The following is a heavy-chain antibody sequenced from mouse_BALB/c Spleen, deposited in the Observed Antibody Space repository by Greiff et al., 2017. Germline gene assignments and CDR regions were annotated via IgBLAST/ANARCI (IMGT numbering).Heavy chain of an antibody. D-gene: IGHD4-1*01. J-gene: IGHJ3*01. Sequence: VQLKQSGPGLVKPSQSLSLTCSVTGYSITSGYYWNWIRQFPGNKLEWMGYISYDGSNNYNPSLKNRISITRDTSKNQFFLKLNSVTTEDTATYYCARGELGWFAYWGQGTLVTVSA. CDR2: ISYDGSN. CDR1: GYSITSGYY. CDR3: ARGELGWFAY. V-gene: IGHV3-6*02.